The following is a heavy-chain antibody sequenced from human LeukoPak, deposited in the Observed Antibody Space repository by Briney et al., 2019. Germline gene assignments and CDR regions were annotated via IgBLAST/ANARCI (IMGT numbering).Heavy chain of an antibody. CDR2: ISAYNGNT. J-gene: IGHJ4*02. Sequence: ASVKVSCKVSGYAFTSYGINWVRQAPGQGLEWMGWISAYNGNTNYAQKLQGRVTMTTDTSTSTAYMELRSLRSDDTAVYYCARGRSKRFGIAPCYFDYWGQGTLVTVSS. CDR1: GYAFTSYG. CDR3: ARGRSKRFGIAPCYFDY. D-gene: IGHD3-10*01. V-gene: IGHV1-18*01.